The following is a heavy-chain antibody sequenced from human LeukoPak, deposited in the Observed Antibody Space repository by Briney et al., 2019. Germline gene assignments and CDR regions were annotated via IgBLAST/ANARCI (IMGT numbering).Heavy chain of an antibody. Sequence: GESLKISCKGSGYSFTSYWIGWVRQMPGKGLEWMGIIYPGDSDTRYSPSFQGQVTISADKSISTAYLQWSSLKASDTAMYYCARRALERRVEYYFDYWGQGTLVTVSS. CDR1: GYSFTSYW. CDR2: IYPGDSDT. D-gene: IGHD1-1*01. CDR3: ARRALERRVEYYFDY. V-gene: IGHV5-51*01. J-gene: IGHJ4*02.